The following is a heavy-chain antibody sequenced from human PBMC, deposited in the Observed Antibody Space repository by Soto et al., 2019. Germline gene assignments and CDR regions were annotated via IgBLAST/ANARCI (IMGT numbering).Heavy chain of an antibody. CDR3: AKALVKTSSWPAD. CDR2: ISYDGSHK. Sequence: HVQLVESGGGVVQPGRSLRLSCAVSGFNFSSYGRHWVRQAPGKGLEWVAVISYDGSHKASADSVKGRIAITRDNSKNTLFLQMTSLREEDTAVYYCAKALVKTSSWPADWGQGTLVTVSS. J-gene: IGHJ4*02. D-gene: IGHD6-19*01. V-gene: IGHV3-30*18. CDR1: GFNFSSYG.